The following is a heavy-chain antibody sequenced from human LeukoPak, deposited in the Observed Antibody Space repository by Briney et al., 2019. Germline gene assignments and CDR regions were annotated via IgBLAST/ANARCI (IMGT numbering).Heavy chain of an antibody. Sequence: ASVKVSCKASGYTFTSYDINWVRQATGQGLEWMGWMNPNSGNTGYAQKFQGRVTMTRNTSISTAYMELSSLRSEDTAVYYCARETVTTYYYYYGMDVRGQGTTVTVSS. CDR3: ARETVTTYYYYYGMDV. V-gene: IGHV1-8*01. J-gene: IGHJ6*02. CDR1: GYTFTSYD. D-gene: IGHD4-11*01. CDR2: MNPNSGNT.